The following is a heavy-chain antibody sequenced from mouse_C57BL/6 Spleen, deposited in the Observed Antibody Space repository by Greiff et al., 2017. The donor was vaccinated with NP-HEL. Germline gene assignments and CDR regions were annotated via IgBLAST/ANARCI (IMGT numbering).Heavy chain of an antibody. D-gene: IGHD1-1*01. Sequence: QVQLQQPGAELVMPGASVKLSCKASGYTFTSYWMHWVKQRPGQGLEWIGEIDPSDSYTNYNQKFKGKSTLTVDKSSSTAYMQRSSLTSEDSAVYYCARCGYYYGSSHWYFDVWGTGTTVTVSS. CDR3: ARCGYYYGSSHWYFDV. CDR2: IDPSDSYT. V-gene: IGHV1-69*01. CDR1: GYTFTSYW. J-gene: IGHJ1*03.